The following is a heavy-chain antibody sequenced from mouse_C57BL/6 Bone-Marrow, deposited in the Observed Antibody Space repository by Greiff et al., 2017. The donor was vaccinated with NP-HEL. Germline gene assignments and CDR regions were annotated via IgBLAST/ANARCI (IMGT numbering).Heavy chain of an antibody. D-gene: IGHD2-1*01. CDR2: INSDGGST. J-gene: IGHJ3*01. Sequence: EVKVVESGGGLVQPGESLKLSCESNEYEFPSHDMSWVRKTPEKRLEFVAAINSDGGSTYYPDTMERRFIISRDNTKKTLYLQMSSLRSEDTALYYCARHDYGNYPFAYWGQGTLVTVSA. V-gene: IGHV5-2*01. CDR3: ARHDYGNYPFAY. CDR1: EYEFPSHD.